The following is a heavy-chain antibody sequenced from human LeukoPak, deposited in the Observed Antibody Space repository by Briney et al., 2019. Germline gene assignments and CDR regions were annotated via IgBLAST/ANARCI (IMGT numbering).Heavy chain of an antibody. D-gene: IGHD6-19*01. CDR1: GYTFTSYY. CDR2: INPSGGST. J-gene: IGHJ4*02. CDR3: YSSGGSAYDY. Sequence: ASVKVSCKASGYTFTSYYMHWVRQAPGQGLEWMGIINPSGGSTSYAQKFQGRVTMTRDMSTSTVYMELSSLRSEDTAVYHCYSSGGSAYDYWGQGTLVTVSS. V-gene: IGHV1-46*03.